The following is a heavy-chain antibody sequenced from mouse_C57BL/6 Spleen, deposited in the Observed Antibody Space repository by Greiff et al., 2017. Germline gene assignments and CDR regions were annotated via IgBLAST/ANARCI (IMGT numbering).Heavy chain of an antibody. CDR3: ARGDYGLDD. CDR1: GYSITSGYY. J-gene: IGHJ1*03. Sequence: EVQLVESGPGLVKPSQSLSLTCSVTGYSITSGYYWNWIRQFPGNKLEWMGYISYDGSNNYNPSLKNRISITRDTSNSQFFPKLNSVNTEDTATNYCARGDYGLDDWGTGTTVTVSS. D-gene: IGHD1-1*02. V-gene: IGHV3-6*01. CDR2: ISYDGSN.